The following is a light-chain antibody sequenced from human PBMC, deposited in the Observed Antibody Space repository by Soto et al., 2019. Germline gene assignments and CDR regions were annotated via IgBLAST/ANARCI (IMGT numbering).Light chain of an antibody. CDR1: SSDVGSYNY. CDR3: SSYTTSNTRQIV. V-gene: IGLV2-14*03. Sequence: QSVLTQPASVSGSPGQSITISCTGTSSDVGSYNYVSWYQHHPGKAPKLIIYDVTSRPSGVSNPFSGSKSGNTASLTISGLQPEDEADYYCSSYTTSNTRQIVFGTGTKLTVL. CDR2: DVT. J-gene: IGLJ1*01.